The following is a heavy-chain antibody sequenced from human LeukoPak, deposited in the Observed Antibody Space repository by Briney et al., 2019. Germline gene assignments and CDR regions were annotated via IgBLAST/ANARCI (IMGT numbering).Heavy chain of an antibody. D-gene: IGHD6-25*01. CDR2: IAYDGSYK. J-gene: IGHJ4*02. Sequence: QPGRSLTLSCAASGFTLSTYNMHWVPQAPGKGLEWVADIAYDGSYKYYTHSVRGRFTFSRDNSKNTMYLQMSSLRAEDTAVYYCARGDRPYTSACLFDWWGQGSLVTVSS. V-gene: IGHV3-30*04. CDR1: GFTLSTYN. CDR3: ARGDRPYTSACLFDW.